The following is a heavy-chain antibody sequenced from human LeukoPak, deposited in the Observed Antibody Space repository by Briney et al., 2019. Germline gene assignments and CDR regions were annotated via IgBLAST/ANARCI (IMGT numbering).Heavy chain of an antibody. CDR3: TRDVRDEYSSGWYPIGY. CDR2: ISSGGRYV. CDR1: GFSFSTYS. D-gene: IGHD6-19*01. Sequence: GGSLRLSCAASGFSFSTYSMNWVRQAPGKGLEWVSSISSGGRYVYYADSVKGRFTISRDNAKNSLYLQMNSLRAEDTAVYYCTRDVRDEYSSGWYPIGYWGQGTLVTVSS. V-gene: IGHV3-21*01. J-gene: IGHJ4*02.